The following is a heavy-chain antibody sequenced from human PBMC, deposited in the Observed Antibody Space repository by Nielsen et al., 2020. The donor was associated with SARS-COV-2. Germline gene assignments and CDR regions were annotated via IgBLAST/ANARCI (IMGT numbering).Heavy chain of an antibody. Sequence: GGSLRLSCAASGSTFGDDGMSWVRQAPGKGLEWVGFIRSKIYGGTTEYAASVRGRFTISRDDSKRIAYLQMNSLKTEDTAVYYCTRDLSYYDSSGFDYWGQGTLVTVSS. D-gene: IGHD3-22*01. J-gene: IGHJ4*02. CDR3: TRDLSYYDSSGFDY. CDR1: GSTFGDDG. V-gene: IGHV3-49*04. CDR2: IRSKIYGGTT.